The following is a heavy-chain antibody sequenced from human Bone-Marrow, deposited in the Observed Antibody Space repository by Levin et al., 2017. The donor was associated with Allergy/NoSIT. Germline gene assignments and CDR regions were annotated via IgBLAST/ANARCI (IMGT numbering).Heavy chain of an antibody. J-gene: IGHJ6*02. Sequence: NPGGSLRLSCAASGFTFSTYSMNWVRQAPGMGLEWVSSISTASSYISYADSVKGRFTISRDNAKNSLYLQMDSLRGEDTAVYFCARRTRYFYGMDVWGPGTTVTVSS. D-gene: IGHD3-9*01. CDR3: ARRTRYFYGMDV. V-gene: IGHV3-21*06. CDR1: GFTFSTYS. CDR2: ISTASSYI.